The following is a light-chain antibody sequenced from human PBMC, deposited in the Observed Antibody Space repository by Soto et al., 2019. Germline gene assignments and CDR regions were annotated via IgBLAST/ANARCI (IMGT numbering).Light chain of an antibody. CDR1: QDISNY. CDR3: QQYDNPYPFT. Sequence: DIQMTQSPSSLSASVGDRVTITCQASQDISNYLNWYQQKPGKAPKLLIYDASNLETGVPSRFSGSGSGTDFTFTISSLQPEDIATYYCQQYDNPYPFTFGPGTKVDIK. J-gene: IGKJ3*01. V-gene: IGKV1-33*01. CDR2: DAS.